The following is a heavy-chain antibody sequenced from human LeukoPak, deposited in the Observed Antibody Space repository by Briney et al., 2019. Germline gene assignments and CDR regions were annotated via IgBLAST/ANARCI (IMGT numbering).Heavy chain of an antibody. Sequence: ASVKVSCKASGGTFSSYAISWVRQAPGQGLEWMGGIIPIFGTANYAQKFQGRVTITADESTSTAYMELSSLRSEDTAVYYCATSYYYDSSGYWYYFDYWGQGTLVTVSS. CDR2: IIPIFGTA. V-gene: IGHV1-69*13. CDR1: GGTFSSYA. J-gene: IGHJ4*02. CDR3: ATSYYYDSSGYWYYFDY. D-gene: IGHD3-22*01.